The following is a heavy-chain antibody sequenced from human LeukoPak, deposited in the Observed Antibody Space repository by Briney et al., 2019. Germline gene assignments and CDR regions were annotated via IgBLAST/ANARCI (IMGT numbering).Heavy chain of an antibody. D-gene: IGHD2-2*01. CDR1: GGTFSSYA. J-gene: IGHJ5*02. Sequence: GASVKVSCKASGGTFSSYAISWVRQAPGQGLEWMGGIIPIFGTANYAQKFQGRVTITADESTSTAYMELSSLRSEDTAVYYCARGDQIGGNWFDPWGQGTLVTVSS. CDR3: ARGDQIGGNWFDP. V-gene: IGHV1-69*13. CDR2: IIPIFGTA.